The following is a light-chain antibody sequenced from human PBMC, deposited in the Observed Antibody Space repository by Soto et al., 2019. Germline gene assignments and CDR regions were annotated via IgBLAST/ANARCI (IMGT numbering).Light chain of an antibody. V-gene: IGLV2-14*01. Sequence: QSALTQPASVSGSPGQSITISCTGTSSDVAGYNYVSWYQQHPGKAPKLMIYDVSNRPSGVSNRFSGSKSGNTASLTISGLQDEDEADYYCSSYTSSSTYVVFGGGTKLTVL. CDR3: SSYTSSSTYVV. CDR2: DVS. J-gene: IGLJ2*01. CDR1: SSDVAGYNY.